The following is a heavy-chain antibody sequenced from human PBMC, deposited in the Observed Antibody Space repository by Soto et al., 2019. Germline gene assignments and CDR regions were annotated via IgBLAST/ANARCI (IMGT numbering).Heavy chain of an antibody. CDR1: GGSFSSYA. V-gene: IGHV1-69*13. Sequence: SVKGCCKASGGSFSSYAISWVRQAPGQGLEWMGGIIPIFGTANYAQKFQGRVTITADESTSTAYMELSSLRSEDTAVYYCARDGSNYGYYYYYGMDVWGQGTTVTVSS. D-gene: IGHD4-4*01. CDR3: ARDGSNYGYYYYYGMDV. J-gene: IGHJ6*02. CDR2: IIPIFGTA.